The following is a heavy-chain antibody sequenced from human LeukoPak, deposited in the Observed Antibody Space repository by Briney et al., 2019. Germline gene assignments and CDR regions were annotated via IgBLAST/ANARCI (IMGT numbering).Heavy chain of an antibody. Sequence: ASVKVSCKASGYTFTGYYMHWVRQAPGQGLEWMGWINPNSGGTNYAQKFQGRVTMTRDTSISTAYTELSRLRSDDTAVYYCARGAVRIAAAERGNWFDPWGLGTLVTVSS. CDR3: ARGAVRIAAAERGNWFDP. J-gene: IGHJ5*02. D-gene: IGHD6-13*01. CDR1: GYTFTGYY. V-gene: IGHV1-2*02. CDR2: INPNSGGT.